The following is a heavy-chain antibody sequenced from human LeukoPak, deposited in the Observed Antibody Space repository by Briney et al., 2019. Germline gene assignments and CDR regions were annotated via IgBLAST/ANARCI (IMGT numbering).Heavy chain of an antibody. J-gene: IGHJ4*02. D-gene: IGHD2-2*01. Sequence: ASVKVSCKASGYTFTSYGISWVRQAPGQGLEWMGWISAYNGNTNYAQKLQGRVAMTTDTSTSTAYMELRSLRSDDTAVYYCARAPRLRVVPAAISRDYWGQGTLVTVSS. CDR3: ARAPRLRVVPAAISRDY. V-gene: IGHV1-18*01. CDR1: GYTFTSYG. CDR2: ISAYNGNT.